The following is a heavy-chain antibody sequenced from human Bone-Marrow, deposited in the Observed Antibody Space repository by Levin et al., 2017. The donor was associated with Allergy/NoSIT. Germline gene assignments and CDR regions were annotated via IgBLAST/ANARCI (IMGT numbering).Heavy chain of an antibody. J-gene: IGHJ4*02. D-gene: IGHD5-24*01. CDR1: GGSVGTGDFY. CDR3: ARGLLQSAGFFDY. V-gene: IGHV4-30-4*01. Sequence: SQTLSLPCSVSGGSVGTGDFYWTWFRQPPGKGLEWIGYFYYSGSTLYNSSLKSRVSIELDTSNNQFSLNLHSVTAADTAVYYCARGLLQSAGFFDYWGQGTLVSVSS. CDR2: FYYSGST.